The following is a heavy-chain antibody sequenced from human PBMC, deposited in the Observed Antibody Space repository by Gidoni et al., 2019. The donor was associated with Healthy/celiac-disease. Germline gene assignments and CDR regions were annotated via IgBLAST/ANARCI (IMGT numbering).Heavy chain of an antibody. D-gene: IGHD3-22*01. Sequence: EVQLVESGGGLVKPGGSLRLSCAAPGFTFSSYTMNWVRQAPGKGLEWVSSISRSSSYIFYADSVKGRFTISRDNAKNSLYLQMNSLRAEDTAVYYCARSLSSEGGLPDDAFDIWGQGTMVTVSS. J-gene: IGHJ3*02. CDR3: ARSLSSEGGLPDDAFDI. CDR2: ISRSSSYI. CDR1: GFTFSSYT. V-gene: IGHV3-21*01.